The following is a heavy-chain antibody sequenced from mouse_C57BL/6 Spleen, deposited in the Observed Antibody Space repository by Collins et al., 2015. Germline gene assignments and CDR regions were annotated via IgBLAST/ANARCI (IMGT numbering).Heavy chain of an antibody. Sequence: QVQLQQPGAELVKPGASVKMSCKASGYTFTNYWITWVKQRPGQGLEWIGRIHPSDSDTNYNQKFKDKATLTVDKSSSTAYMQLSSLTSEDSAVYYCTMELLRLIYTMDYWGQGTSVTVSS. V-gene: IGHV1-74*01. CDR2: IHPSDSDT. D-gene: IGHD3-2*02. J-gene: IGHJ4*01. CDR3: TMELLRLIYTMDY. CDR1: GYTFTNYW.